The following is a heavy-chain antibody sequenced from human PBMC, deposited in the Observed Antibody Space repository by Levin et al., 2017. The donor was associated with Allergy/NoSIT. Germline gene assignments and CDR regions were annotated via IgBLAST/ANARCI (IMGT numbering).Heavy chain of an antibody. V-gene: IGHV3-30*04. CDR2: ISYDGSNK. Sequence: LSLPCAASGFTFRSYAMHWVRQAPGKGLEWVAVISYDGSNKYYADSVKGRFTISRDNSKNTLYLQMNSLRAEDTAVYYCARDPPVPTDGDYGEADYYYGMDVWGQGTTVTVSS. J-gene: IGHJ6*02. D-gene: IGHD4-17*01. CDR1: GFTFRSYA. CDR3: ARDPPVPTDGDYGEADYYYGMDV.